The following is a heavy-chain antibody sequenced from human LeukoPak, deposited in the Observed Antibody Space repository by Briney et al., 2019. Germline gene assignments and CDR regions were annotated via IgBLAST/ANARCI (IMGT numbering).Heavy chain of an antibody. Sequence: SETLSLTCTVSGDSISSITYYWGWIRQPPGKGLEWIGNLYYSGSTYYNPSLKSRVTISVDTSKNQFSPKLSSVTAADTAVYYCARDQLSPFDYWGQGTLVTVSS. V-gene: IGHV4-39*07. J-gene: IGHJ4*02. D-gene: IGHD5-24*01. CDR1: GDSISSITYY. CDR3: ARDQLSPFDY. CDR2: LYYSGST.